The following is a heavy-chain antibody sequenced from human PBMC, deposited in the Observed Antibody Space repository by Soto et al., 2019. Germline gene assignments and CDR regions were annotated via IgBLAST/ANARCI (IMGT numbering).Heavy chain of an antibody. Sequence: EVQLVESGGGLVKPGGSLRLSCAVSGVTLSNAWMNWVRQAPGKGLEWVGLSKTKSDGGTADYAELVKGRFTILRDDSKNVLYPQMNSLEMEDTAVYYCALMPGGFAPWGPGAEVTVSS. CDR1: GVTLSNAW. CDR3: ALMPGGFAP. V-gene: IGHV3-15*07. CDR2: SKTKSDGGTA. J-gene: IGHJ5*02. D-gene: IGHD2-2*01.